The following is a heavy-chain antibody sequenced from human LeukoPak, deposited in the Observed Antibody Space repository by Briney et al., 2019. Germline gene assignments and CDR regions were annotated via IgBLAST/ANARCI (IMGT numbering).Heavy chain of an antibody. V-gene: IGHV3-23*01. J-gene: IGHJ5*02. CDR3: AKDPLPYDP. Sequence: PGGSLRLSCAASGFTFSRYGMSWVRQAPGKGLEWVSAISGSGDNTYYADSVKGRFTISRDNSRNMLYVRMNSLRAEDTAVYYCAKDPLPYDPWGQGTLVTVSS. CDR1: GFTFSRYG. CDR2: ISGSGDNT.